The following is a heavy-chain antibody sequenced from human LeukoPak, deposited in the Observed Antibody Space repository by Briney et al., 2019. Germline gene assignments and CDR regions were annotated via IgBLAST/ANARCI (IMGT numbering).Heavy chain of an antibody. CDR1: GYTFTSYD. J-gene: IGHJ1*01. CDR2: MNPNSGNT. V-gene: IGHV1-8*01. CDR3: ARGGSRIAAAGTGDGFQH. D-gene: IGHD6-13*01. Sequence: ASVKVSCKASGYTFTSYDINWVRQATGQGPEWMGWMNPNSGNTGYAQKFQGRVTMTRNTSISTAYMELSSLRSEDTAVYYCARGGSRIAAAGTGDGFQHWGQGTLVTVSS.